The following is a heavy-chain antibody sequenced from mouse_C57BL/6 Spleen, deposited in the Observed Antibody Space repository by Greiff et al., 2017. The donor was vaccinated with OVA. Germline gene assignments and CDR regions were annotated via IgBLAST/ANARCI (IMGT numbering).Heavy chain of an antibody. Sequence: VQLQQPGAELVKPGASVKMSCKASGYTFTSYWITWVKQRPGQGLEWIGDIYPGSGSTNYNEKFKSKATLTVDTSSSTAYMQLSSLTSEDSAVYYCARWGYGSSEGYFDYWGQGTTLTVSS. CDR2: IYPGSGST. CDR3: ARWGYGSSEGYFDY. CDR1: GYTFTSYW. V-gene: IGHV1-55*01. D-gene: IGHD1-1*01. J-gene: IGHJ2*01.